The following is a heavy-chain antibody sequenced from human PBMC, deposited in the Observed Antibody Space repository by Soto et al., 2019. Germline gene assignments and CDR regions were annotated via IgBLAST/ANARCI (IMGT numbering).Heavy chain of an antibody. D-gene: IGHD2-21*02. V-gene: IGHV2-5*02. CDR3: VHSRCGGDCLQSYSSHYYYGMDI. Sequence: QITLKESGPTLVKPTQTLTLTCTFSGFSLSTGGMGVGWIRQPPGKALEWLALIYWDGDRRYRPSLMSRLTIAKANSINHVVLTSTNMDPVETATYYCVHSRCGGDCLQSYSSHYYYGMDIWGQGTTVTVSS. CDR1: GFSLSTGGMG. CDR2: IYWDGDR. J-gene: IGHJ6*02.